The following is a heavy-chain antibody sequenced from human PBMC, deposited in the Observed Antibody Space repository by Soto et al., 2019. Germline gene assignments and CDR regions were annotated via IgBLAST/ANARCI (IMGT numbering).Heavy chain of an antibody. Sequence: SETLSLTCTVSGGSISSYYWSWIRQPPGKGLEWIGYIYYSGSTNYNPSLKSRVTISVDTSKNQFSLKLSSVTAADTAVYYCARHPEFVDPHTTNWFDPWGQGTLVTVS. D-gene: IGHD1-1*01. CDR2: IYYSGST. J-gene: IGHJ5*02. CDR3: ARHPEFVDPHTTNWFDP. V-gene: IGHV4-59*08. CDR1: GGSISSYY.